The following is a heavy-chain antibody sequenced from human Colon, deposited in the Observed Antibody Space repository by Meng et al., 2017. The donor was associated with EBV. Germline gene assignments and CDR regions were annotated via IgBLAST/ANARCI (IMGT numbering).Heavy chain of an antibody. Sequence: QGKLVQLGCELKKPGASVKVSCKASGYTFTRYPMNWVRQAPGQGLEWMGWISTNTGNPTYAQGFTGRFVFSVDTSVSTAYLQISSLKAEDTAVYYCGTLKYTSGFYGPAYWGQGALVTVSS. CDR2: ISTNTGNP. V-gene: IGHV7-4-1*02. D-gene: IGHD6-19*01. CDR3: GTLKYTSGFYGPAY. J-gene: IGHJ4*02. CDR1: GYTFTRYP.